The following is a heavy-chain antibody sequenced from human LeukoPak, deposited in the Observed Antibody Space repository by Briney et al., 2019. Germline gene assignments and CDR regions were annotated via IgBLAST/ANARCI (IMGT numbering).Heavy chain of an antibody. CDR2: ISGNGANT. D-gene: IGHD3-10*01. J-gene: IGHJ4*02. V-gene: IGHV3-23*01. CDR3: AKDGLWFGESQYYFDY. CDR1: GFTFSTYA. Sequence: GGSLRLSCAASGFTFSTYAMTWVRQAPGKGLEWVSTISGNGANTYYLDAVKGRFTISRDNSNNTLYLHLHSLRAEDTALYYCAKDGLWFGESQYYFDYWGQGTLVTVSS.